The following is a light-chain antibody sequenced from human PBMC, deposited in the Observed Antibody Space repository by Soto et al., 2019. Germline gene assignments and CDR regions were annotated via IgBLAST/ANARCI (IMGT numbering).Light chain of an antibody. J-gene: IGKJ4*01. Sequence: EIVLTQSPGTLSLSPGERATLSCRASQSVSSSYLAWYQQKPGQAPRLLIYGASSRATGIPDRFSGRGSGTDLKLTISRLEPEDFSVYYCHQYGSSPPLTFGGGTKVEIK. V-gene: IGKV3-20*01. CDR2: GAS. CDR3: HQYGSSPPLT. CDR1: QSVSSSY.